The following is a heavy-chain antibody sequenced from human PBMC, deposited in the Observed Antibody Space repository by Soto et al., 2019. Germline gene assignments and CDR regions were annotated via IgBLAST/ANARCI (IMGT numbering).Heavy chain of an antibody. V-gene: IGHV4-61*01. Sequence: PSETLSLTCTVSGVTVSNGMYCWSWHRQPPGKGLEWIGYIYYSGSTNYNPSLKSRLTISLDTSKNQFSLKLSSVSAADTAVYYCARERAAAGGDFDYWGQGTPVTVSS. D-gene: IGHD6-13*01. CDR3: ARERAAAGGDFDY. J-gene: IGHJ4*02. CDR2: IYYSGST. CDR1: GVTVSNGMYC.